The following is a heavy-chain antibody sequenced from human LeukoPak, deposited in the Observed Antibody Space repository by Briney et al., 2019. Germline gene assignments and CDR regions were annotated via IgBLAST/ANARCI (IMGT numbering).Heavy chain of an antibody. J-gene: IGHJ5*02. V-gene: IGHV4-59*08. CDR1: GGSISSYY. CDR2: IYYSGST. Sequence: SETLSLTCTVSGGSISSYYWSWIRQPPGKGLEWIGYIYYSGSTNYNPSLKSRATISVDTSKSQFSLKLSSVTAADTAVYYCARSWSIFWFDPWGQGTLVTVSS. CDR3: ARSWSIFWFDP. D-gene: IGHD2-8*02.